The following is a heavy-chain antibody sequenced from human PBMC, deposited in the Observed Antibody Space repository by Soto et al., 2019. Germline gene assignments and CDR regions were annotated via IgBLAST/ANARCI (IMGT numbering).Heavy chain of an antibody. Sequence: EVQLVESGGGLVQPGGSLRLSCAASGITFSNYWMHWVRQAPGKGLVWVSRFNSGGSSTTYADSVKGRFTISRDNAKNTLYLQMNSLRAEDTAVYYCARDSSWTGYSAQFDYWGQGALVTVSS. CDR2: FNSGGSST. CDR3: ARDSSWTGYSAQFDY. J-gene: IGHJ4*02. D-gene: IGHD3-9*01. CDR1: GITFSNYW. V-gene: IGHV3-74*01.